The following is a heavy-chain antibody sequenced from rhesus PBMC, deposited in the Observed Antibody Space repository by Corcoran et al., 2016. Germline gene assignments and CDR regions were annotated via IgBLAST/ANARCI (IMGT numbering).Heavy chain of an antibody. D-gene: IGHD3-9*01. CDR1: GRSISDIYD. J-gene: IGHJ4*01. Sequence: QVQLQESGPGLVKPSETLPLTCAVSGRSISDIYDWRWLRHPPGRGLEWIGYIYVGTGRSIYNPSLKNRVTILHANCRNQFSLNLRSVTAADTAVYYCSGGPAGYFGGQNDYWGQGVLVSVSS. V-gene: IGHV4-76*01. CDR3: SGGPAGYFGGQNDY. CDR2: IYVGTGRS.